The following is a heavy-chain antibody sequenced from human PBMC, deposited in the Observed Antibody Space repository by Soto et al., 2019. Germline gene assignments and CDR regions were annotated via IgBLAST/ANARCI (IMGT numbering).Heavy chain of an antibody. Sequence: SETLSLTCTVSGGSISSYYWSWIRQPPGKGLEWIGYIYYSGSTNYNPSLKSRVTISVDTSKNQFSLKLSSVTAADTAVYYCARSRGDGYNWGYDYWGQGTLVTVSS. CDR2: IYYSGST. CDR3: ARSRGDGYNWGYDY. CDR1: GGSISSYY. V-gene: IGHV4-59*01. D-gene: IGHD5-12*01. J-gene: IGHJ4*02.